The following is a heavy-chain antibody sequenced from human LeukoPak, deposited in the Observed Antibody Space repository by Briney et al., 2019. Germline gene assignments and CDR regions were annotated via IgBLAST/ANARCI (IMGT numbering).Heavy chain of an antibody. J-gene: IGHJ4*02. CDR1: GGSFSGYY. D-gene: IGHD3-16*01. CDR3: ARHWGMPTFDY. CDR2: INHSGST. Sequence: PSETLSLTCAVYGGSFSGYYWSWIRQPPGKGLEWIGEINHSGSTNYNPSLKSRVTISVDTSKNQFSLKLSSVTAADTAVYYCARHWGMPTFDYWGQGTLVTVSS. V-gene: IGHV4-34*01.